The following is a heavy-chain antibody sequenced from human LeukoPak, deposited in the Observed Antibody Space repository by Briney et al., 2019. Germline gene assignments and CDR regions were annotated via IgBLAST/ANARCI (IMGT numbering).Heavy chain of an antibody. J-gene: IGHJ1*01. D-gene: IGHD4-23*01. CDR2: IYPGDSDT. CDR1: GYTFTNYW. CDR3: ASPRGDYGGNPFQH. Sequence: HGESLKISCKGSGYTFTNYWIGWVRQMPGKGLEWMGVIYPGDSDTRYSPSFQGQVTISADKSISTAYLQWSSLKASDTAMYYCASPRGDYGGNPFQHWGQGTLVTVSS. V-gene: IGHV5-51*01.